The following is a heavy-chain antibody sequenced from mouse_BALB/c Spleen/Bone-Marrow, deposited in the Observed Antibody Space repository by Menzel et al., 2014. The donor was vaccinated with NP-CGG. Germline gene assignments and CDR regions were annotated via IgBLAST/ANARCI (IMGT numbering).Heavy chain of an antibody. V-gene: IGHV4-1*02. CDR2: INPDSSTI. Sequence: VKLLESGGGQVQPGGSLKLSCAASGFDFSRYWMSWVRQAPGKGLEWIGEINPDSSTINYTPSLKDKFIISRDNAKNTLYLQMSKVRSEGTALYYCARPDSHRDWYFDVWGAGTTVTVSS. D-gene: IGHD2-14*01. CDR1: GFDFSRYW. CDR3: ARPDSHRDWYFDV. J-gene: IGHJ1*01.